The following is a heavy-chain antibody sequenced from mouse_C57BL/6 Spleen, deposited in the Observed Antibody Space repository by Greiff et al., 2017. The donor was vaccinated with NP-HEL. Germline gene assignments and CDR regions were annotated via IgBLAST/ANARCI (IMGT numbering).Heavy chain of an antibody. V-gene: IGHV1-42*01. CDR3: ARGESYYGSSYFDY. J-gene: IGHJ2*01. CDR1: GYSFTGYY. CDR2: INPSTGGT. D-gene: IGHD1-1*01. Sequence: VQLKESGPELVKPGASVKISCKASGYSFTGYYMNWVKQSPEQSLEWIGEINPSTGGTTYNQKFKAKATLTVDKSSSTAYMQLKSLTSEGSAVYYCARGESYYGSSYFDYWGQGTTLTVSS.